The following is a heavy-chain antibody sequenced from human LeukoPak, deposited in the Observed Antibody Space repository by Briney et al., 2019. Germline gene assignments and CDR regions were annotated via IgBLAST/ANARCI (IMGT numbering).Heavy chain of an antibody. CDR3: ARGYSSSPIDY. CDR1: GGSFSGYY. J-gene: IGHJ4*02. D-gene: IGHD6-13*01. CDR2: INHSGST. Sequence: SETLSLTCAVYGGSFSGYYWSWIRQPPGKGLEWIGEINHSGSTNYNPSLKSRVTISVDTSKNQFSLKLSSVTAADTAVYYCARGYSSSPIDYWGQGTLVTVSS. V-gene: IGHV4-34*01.